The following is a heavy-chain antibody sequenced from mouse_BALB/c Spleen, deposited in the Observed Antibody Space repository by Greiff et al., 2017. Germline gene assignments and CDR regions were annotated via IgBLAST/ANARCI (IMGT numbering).Heavy chain of an antibody. Sequence: EVKVEESGPGLVKPSQSLSLTCSVTGYSITSGYYWNWIRQFPGNKLEWMGYISYDGSNNYNPSLKNRISITRDTSKNQFFLKLNSVTTEDTATYYCAREDYRYDEGAMDYWGQGTSVTVSS. D-gene: IGHD2-14*01. CDR3: AREDYRYDEGAMDY. CDR2: ISYDGSN. V-gene: IGHV3-6*02. J-gene: IGHJ4*01. CDR1: GYSITSGYY.